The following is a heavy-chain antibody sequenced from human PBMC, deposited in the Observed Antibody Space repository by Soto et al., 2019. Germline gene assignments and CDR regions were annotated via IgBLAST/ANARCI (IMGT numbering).Heavy chain of an antibody. V-gene: IGHV1-8*01. CDR1: GYTFTSYD. CDR3: ARGRITMVRGVLAYYYGMDV. D-gene: IGHD3-10*01. J-gene: IGHJ6*02. Sequence: ASVKVSCKASGYTFTSYDINWVRQATGQGLEWMGWMNPSSGNTGYAQKFQGRVTMTRNTSISTAYMELSSLRSEDTAVYYCARGRITMVRGVLAYYYGMDVWGQGTTVTVSS. CDR2: MNPSSGNT.